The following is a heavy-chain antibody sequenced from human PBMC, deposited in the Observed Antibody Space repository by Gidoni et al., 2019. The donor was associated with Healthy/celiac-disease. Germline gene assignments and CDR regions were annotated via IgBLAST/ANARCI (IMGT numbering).Heavy chain of an antibody. CDR1: YW. V-gene: IGHV3-74*01. CDR2: ISSDGSST. J-gene: IGHJ4*02. Sequence: YWMHWVRQVPGKGLVWVSHISSDGSSTTYVDAVEGRFTISRDNAKNTLYLQMNSLRAEDTAVYYCARAQYSGYDRSLPDWGQGTLVIVSS. D-gene: IGHD5-12*01. CDR3: ARAQYSGYDRSLPD.